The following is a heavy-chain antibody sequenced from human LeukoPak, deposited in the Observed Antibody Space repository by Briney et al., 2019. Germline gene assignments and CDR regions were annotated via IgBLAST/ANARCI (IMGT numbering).Heavy chain of an antibody. V-gene: IGHV1-46*01. D-gene: IGHD3-10*01. CDR1: GYSFTSYG. CDR2: INPSGGST. J-gene: IGHJ4*02. CDR3: AREDITMVLGVDY. Sequence: ASVKVSCKASGYSFTSYGISWVRQAPGQGLEWMGIINPSGGSTSYAQKFQGRVTMTRDTSTSTVYMELSSLRSEDTAVYYCAREDITMVLGVDYWGQGTLVTVSS.